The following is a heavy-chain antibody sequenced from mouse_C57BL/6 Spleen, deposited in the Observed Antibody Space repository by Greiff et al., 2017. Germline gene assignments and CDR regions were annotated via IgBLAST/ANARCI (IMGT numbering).Heavy chain of an antibody. CDR2: IYPGSGST. D-gene: IGHD2-14*01. V-gene: IGHV1-55*01. CDR1: GYTFTSYW. J-gene: IGHJ3*01. CDR3: AREDNLLEGTWFAY. Sequence: QVQLQQPGAELVKPGASVKMSCKASGYTFTSYWITWVKQRPGQGLEWIGDIYPGSGSTNYNEKFKGKATLTVDTSSGPAYMQLSSLTSEDSAVYYCAREDNLLEGTWFAYWGQGTLVTVSA.